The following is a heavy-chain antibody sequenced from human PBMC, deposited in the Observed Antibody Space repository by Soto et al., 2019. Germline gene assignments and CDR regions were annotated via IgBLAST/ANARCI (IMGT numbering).Heavy chain of an antibody. D-gene: IGHD2-8*02. CDR2: INHSGST. CDR3: ARGLSFWWGKGWFDP. J-gene: IGHJ5*02. Sequence: QVQLQQWGAGLLKPSETLSLTCAVYGGSFSGYYWSWIRQPPGKGLEWIGEINHSGSTNYNPSLKSRVTISVDTSKNQFSLKLSSVTVADTAVYYCARGLSFWWGKGWFDPWGQGTLVTVSS. V-gene: IGHV4-34*01. CDR1: GGSFSGYY.